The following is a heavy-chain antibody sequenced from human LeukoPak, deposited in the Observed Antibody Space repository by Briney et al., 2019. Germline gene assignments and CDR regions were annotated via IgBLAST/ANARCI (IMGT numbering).Heavy chain of an antibody. D-gene: IGHD3-10*01. CDR2: IYTSGST. Sequence: SETLSLTCTVSGGSISSGSYYWSWIRQPAGKGLEWIGRIYTSGSTNYNPSLKSRVTISVDTSKNQFSLKLSSVTAADTAVYYCASSRGSGSFYFDYWGQGTLVTVSS. V-gene: IGHV4-61*02. CDR3: ASSRGSGSFYFDY. CDR1: GGSISSGSYY. J-gene: IGHJ4*02.